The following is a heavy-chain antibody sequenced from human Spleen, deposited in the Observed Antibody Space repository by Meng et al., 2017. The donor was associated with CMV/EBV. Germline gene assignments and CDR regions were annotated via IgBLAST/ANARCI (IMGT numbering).Heavy chain of an antibody. D-gene: IGHD3-10*01. Sequence: GGSLRLSCAASGFTFSDYYMNWIRQAPGKGLEWVSGISWNSGSIDYADSVKGRFTISRDNAKNSLYLQMNSLRTEDTAFYYCAKDIQYYYGSKRFHYYGMDVWGQGTTVTVSS. CDR1: GFTFSDYY. V-gene: IGHV3-9*01. CDR3: AKDIQYYYGSKRFHYYGMDV. J-gene: IGHJ6*02. CDR2: ISWNSGSI.